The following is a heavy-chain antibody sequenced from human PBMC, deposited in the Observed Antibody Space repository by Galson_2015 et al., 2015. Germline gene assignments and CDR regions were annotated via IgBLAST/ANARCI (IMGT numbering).Heavy chain of an antibody. Sequence: SLRLSCAASGFTVSSNYMSWVRQAPGKGLEWVSVIYSGGSTYYADSVKGRFTISRDNSKNTLYLQMNSLRAEDTAVYYCARDLRFRDSSGYYVSWFDPWGQGTLVTVSS. CDR2: IYSGGST. V-gene: IGHV3-53*01. D-gene: IGHD3-22*01. J-gene: IGHJ5*02. CDR3: ARDLRFRDSSGYYVSWFDP. CDR1: GFTVSSNY.